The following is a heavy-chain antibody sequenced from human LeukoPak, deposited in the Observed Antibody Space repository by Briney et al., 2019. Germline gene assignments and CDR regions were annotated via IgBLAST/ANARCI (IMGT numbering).Heavy chain of an antibody. V-gene: IGHV3-21*01. CDR1: GFTFGSYS. D-gene: IGHD6-13*01. CDR2: ISSSSSYI. CDR3: ARGVGIAAAGSLDY. Sequence: GGSLRLSCAASGFTFGSYSMNWVRQAPGKGLEWVSSISSSSSYIYYADSVKGRFTISRDNAKNSLYLQMNSLRAEDTAVYYCARGVGIAAAGSLDYWGQGTLVTVSS. J-gene: IGHJ4*02.